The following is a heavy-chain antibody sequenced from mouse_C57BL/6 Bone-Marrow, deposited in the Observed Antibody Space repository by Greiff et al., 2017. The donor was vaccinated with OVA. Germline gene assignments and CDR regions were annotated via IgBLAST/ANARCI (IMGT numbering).Heavy chain of an antibody. Sequence: VQLQQSGPVLARPGASVKMSCKTSGYTFTSYWMHWVKQRPGQGLEWIGAIYPGNSDTSYNQKFKGKAKLTAVTSASTAYMELSSLTNEDSAVYYCTRVATTVVATEDFDYWGQGTTLTVSS. CDR3: TRVATTVVATEDFDY. J-gene: IGHJ2*01. CDR1: GYTFTSYW. V-gene: IGHV1-5*01. D-gene: IGHD1-1*01. CDR2: IYPGNSDT.